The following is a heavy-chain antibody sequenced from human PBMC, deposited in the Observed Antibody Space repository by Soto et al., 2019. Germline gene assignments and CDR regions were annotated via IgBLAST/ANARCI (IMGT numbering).Heavy chain of an antibody. J-gene: IGHJ4*02. D-gene: IGHD3-22*01. CDR1: GYSFTSYW. CDR2: IYPGDSDT. V-gene: IGHV5-51*01. Sequence: EVQPVQSGAEVKKPGESLKISCKGSGYSFTSYWIGWVRQMPGKGLEWMGIIYPGDSDTRYSPSFQGQVTISADKSISTAYLQWSSLKASDTAMYYCARERYYYDSSGYWVDYWGQGTLVTVSS. CDR3: ARERYYYDSSGYWVDY.